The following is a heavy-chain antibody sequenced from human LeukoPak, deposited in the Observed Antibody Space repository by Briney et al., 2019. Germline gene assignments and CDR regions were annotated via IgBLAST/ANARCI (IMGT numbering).Heavy chain of an antibody. V-gene: IGHV3-23*01. J-gene: IGHJ4*02. CDR2: ISGRGSST. CDR1: GFTFNSYG. CDR3: AKTSSVVAYPPLDY. Sequence: GGSLRLSCAASGFTFNSYGMSWVRQAPGKGLEWVSAISGRGSSTYYADSVKGRFTISRDNSKNTLYLQMNSLRAEDTAVYYCAKTSSVVAYPPLDYWGQGTLVTVSS. D-gene: IGHD3-22*01.